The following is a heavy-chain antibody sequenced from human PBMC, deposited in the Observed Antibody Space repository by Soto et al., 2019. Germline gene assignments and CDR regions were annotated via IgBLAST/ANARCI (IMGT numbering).Heavy chain of an antibody. D-gene: IGHD6-6*01. CDR1: GFTFSSCG. Sequence: GGSLRLSCAASGFTFSSCGMHWVRQAPGKGLEWVAVISYDGSNKYYADSVKGRFTISRDNSKNTLYLQMNSLRAEDTAVYYCAKDTAIAARRLYYYYYGMDVWGQGTTVTVSS. CDR2: ISYDGSNK. V-gene: IGHV3-30*18. J-gene: IGHJ6*02. CDR3: AKDTAIAARRLYYYYYGMDV.